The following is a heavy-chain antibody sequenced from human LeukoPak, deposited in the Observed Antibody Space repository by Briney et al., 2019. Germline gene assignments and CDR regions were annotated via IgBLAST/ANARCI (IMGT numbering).Heavy chain of an antibody. Sequence: GGSLRLSRAASGFTFSSYSMNWVRQAPGKGLEWVSSISSSSSYIYYADSVKGRFTISRDNAKNSLYLQMNSLRAEDTAVYYCATIYSGYRDAFDIWGQGTMVTVSS. CDR3: ATIYSGYRDAFDI. V-gene: IGHV3-21*01. CDR1: GFTFSSYS. J-gene: IGHJ3*02. CDR2: ISSSSSYI. D-gene: IGHD2-15*01.